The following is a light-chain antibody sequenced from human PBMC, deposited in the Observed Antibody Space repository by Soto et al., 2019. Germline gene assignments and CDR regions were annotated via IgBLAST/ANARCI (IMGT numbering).Light chain of an antibody. CDR2: DAS. Sequence: DIQMTQYPSTLSASVGDRVTITCRASQSISTWLAWYQQKPGKAPKVLIYDASSLESGVPSRFSGSGSGTEFPLTISSMKPDDFGTYYCQQYYDFRTFGQGTQVDIK. CDR3: QQYYDFRT. CDR1: QSISTW. J-gene: IGKJ1*01. V-gene: IGKV1-5*01.